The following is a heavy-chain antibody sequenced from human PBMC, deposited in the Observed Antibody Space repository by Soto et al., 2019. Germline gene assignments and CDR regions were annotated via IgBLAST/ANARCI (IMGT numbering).Heavy chain of an antibody. J-gene: IGHJ4*02. CDR1: GGSIRSDNW. Sequence: QVQLQESGPGLVKPSGTLSLTCAVSGGSIRSDNWWSWVRQSPGQGLEWIGETYHTGSPNYNPSLKSRVTISVDKSKNQFSLKLSSVTAADTGVYYCAGARGYSTEYFDYWGQGTLVTVSS. CDR2: TYHTGSP. D-gene: IGHD5-18*01. V-gene: IGHV4-4*02. CDR3: AGARGYSTEYFDY.